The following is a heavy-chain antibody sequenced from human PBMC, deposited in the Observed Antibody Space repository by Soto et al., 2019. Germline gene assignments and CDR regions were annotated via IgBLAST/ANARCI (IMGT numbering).Heavy chain of an antibody. V-gene: IGHV1-69*01. Sequence: QVQLVQFGAEVKKPGSSVKVSCKASGGTFSSYTISWVRQAPGEGLEWMGGIIPIFGTANYAQKFQGRVTITADESTSTAYMELSSLRSEDTAVYYCARSRYVRVRGDPGNIYYYYGMDVWGQGTTVTVSS. CDR2: IIPIFGTA. CDR1: GGTFSSYT. D-gene: IGHD3-10*01. CDR3: ARSRYVRVRGDPGNIYYYYGMDV. J-gene: IGHJ6*02.